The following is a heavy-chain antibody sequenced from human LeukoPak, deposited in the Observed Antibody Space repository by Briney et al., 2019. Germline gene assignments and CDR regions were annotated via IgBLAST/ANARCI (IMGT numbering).Heavy chain of an antibody. V-gene: IGHV3-21*01. Sequence: GGSLRLSCAASGFTFSSYTMNWVRQAPGKGLEWVSSISSSSSYIFYADSVKGRFTISRDNAKNSLYLQMNSLRAEDTAVYYCARVLPYDYINRFDRWGRGTLVTVSS. CDR1: GFTFSSYT. D-gene: IGHD4-11*01. CDR3: ARVLPYDYINRFDR. CDR2: ISSSSSYI. J-gene: IGHJ5*02.